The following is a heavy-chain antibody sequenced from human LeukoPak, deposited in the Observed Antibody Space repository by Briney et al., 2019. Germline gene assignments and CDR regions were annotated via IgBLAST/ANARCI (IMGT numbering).Heavy chain of an antibody. CDR2: ISWNSGSI. CDR1: GFTFDDYA. J-gene: IGHJ6*02. Sequence: GGSLRLSCAASGFTFDDYAMHWVRQAPGKGLEWVSGISWNSGSIGYADSVKGRFTISRDNAKNSLYLQMNSLRAEDTALYYCAKEAPGRIAAPYWDYYYGMDVWGQGTTVTVSS. CDR3: AKEAPGRIAAPYWDYYYGMDV. V-gene: IGHV3-9*01. D-gene: IGHD6-6*01.